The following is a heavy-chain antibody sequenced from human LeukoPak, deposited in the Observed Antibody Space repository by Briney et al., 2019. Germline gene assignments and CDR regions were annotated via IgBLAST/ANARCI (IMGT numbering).Heavy chain of an antibody. CDR3: ARAPSEVGGYYPEYFRH. CDR1: GFTFSRYW. Sequence: GGSLRLSCEASGFTFSRYWMHWVRQAPGKGLVWVSRIKSDGKTNYADSVKGRFTISSDNAKNTVSLQMDSLRAEDTGVYYCARAPSEVGGYYPEYFRHWGQGTLVTVSS. CDR2: IKSDGKT. D-gene: IGHD3-22*01. J-gene: IGHJ1*01. V-gene: IGHV3-74*01.